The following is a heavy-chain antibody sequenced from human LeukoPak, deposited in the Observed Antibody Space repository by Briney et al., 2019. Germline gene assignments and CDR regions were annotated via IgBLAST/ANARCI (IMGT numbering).Heavy chain of an antibody. CDR2: IQTDGRDK. Sequence: GGSLRLSCAASGINFRASGMHWVRQAPGMGLEWVTFIQTDGRDKYYAASVAGRFTISRDNSKNTVYLNMNNLRPDDTALYYCAREGGTVVIGRFDYWGQGTLVTVSS. V-gene: IGHV3-30*02. J-gene: IGHJ4*02. CDR1: GINFRASG. CDR3: AREGGTVVIGRFDY. D-gene: IGHD2-2*01.